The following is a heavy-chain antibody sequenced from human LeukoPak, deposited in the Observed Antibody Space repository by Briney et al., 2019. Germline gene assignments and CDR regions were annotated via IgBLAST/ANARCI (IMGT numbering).Heavy chain of an antibody. CDR2: IYTSGST. CDR3: ARVRIDYYDSSGYFAFDI. V-gene: IGHV4-4*07. Sequence: RPSETLSLTCTVSGGSISSYYWSWIRQPAGKGLEWIGRIYTSGSTNYNPSLKSRVTMSVDTSKNQFSLKLSSVTAADTGVYYCARVRIDYYDSSGYFAFDIWGQGTMVTVSS. CDR1: GGSISSYY. J-gene: IGHJ3*02. D-gene: IGHD3-22*01.